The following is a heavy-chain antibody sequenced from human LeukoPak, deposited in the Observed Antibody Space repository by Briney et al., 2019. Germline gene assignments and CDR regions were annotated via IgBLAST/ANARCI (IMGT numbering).Heavy chain of an antibody. J-gene: IGHJ5*02. D-gene: IGHD3-16*01. V-gene: IGHV4-39*07. CDR3: AREQRHGDWFDP. CDR1: GGSISSSSYY. Sequence: SETLSLTCTVSGGSISSSSYYWGWIRQPPGKGLEWIGSIYYSGSTYYNPSLKSRVTISVDTSKNQFSLKLSSVTAADTAVYYCAREQRHGDWFDPWGQGTLVTVSS. CDR2: IYYSGST.